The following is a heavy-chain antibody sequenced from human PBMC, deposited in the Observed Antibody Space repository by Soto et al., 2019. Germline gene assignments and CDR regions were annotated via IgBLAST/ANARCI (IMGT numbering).Heavy chain of an antibody. D-gene: IGHD3-10*01. V-gene: IGHV1-69*13. J-gene: IGHJ4*02. Sequence: SVRVSCKASGGTFSSYAISWVRQAPGQGLEWMGGIIPIFGTANYAQKFQGRVTITADESTSTAYMELSSLRSEDTAVYYCARQASGVGSSNFDYWGQGTLVTVSS. CDR3: ARQASGVGSSNFDY. CDR2: IIPIFGTA. CDR1: GGTFSSYA.